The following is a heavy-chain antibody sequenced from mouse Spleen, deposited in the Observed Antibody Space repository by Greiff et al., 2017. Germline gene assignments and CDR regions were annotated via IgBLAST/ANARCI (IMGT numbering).Heavy chain of an antibody. CDR3: AIEGITTVVATPYWYFDV. V-gene: IGHV1-74*01. CDR1: GYTFTSYW. CDR2: IHPSDSDT. D-gene: IGHD1-1*01. Sequence: VQLQQPGAELVKPGASVKVSCKASGYTFTSYWMHWVKQRPGQGLEWIGRIHPSDSDTNYNQKFKGKATLTVDKSSSTAYMQLSSLTSEDSAVYYCAIEGITTVVATPYWYFDVWGAGTTVTVSS. J-gene: IGHJ1*01.